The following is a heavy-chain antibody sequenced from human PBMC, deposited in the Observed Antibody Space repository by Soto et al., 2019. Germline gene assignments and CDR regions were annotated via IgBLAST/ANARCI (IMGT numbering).Heavy chain of an antibody. D-gene: IGHD4-17*01. V-gene: IGHV4-39*01. CDR2: IYYSGST. Sequence: SETLSLTCTVSGGSISSSSYYWGWIRQPPGKGLEWIGSIYYSGSTYYNPSLKSRVTISVDTSKNQFSLKLSSVTAADTAVYYCARRSVDYGDYPSERNYYYYYYMDVWGKGTTVTVSS. J-gene: IGHJ6*03. CDR1: GGSISSSSYY. CDR3: ARRSVDYGDYPSERNYYYYYYMDV.